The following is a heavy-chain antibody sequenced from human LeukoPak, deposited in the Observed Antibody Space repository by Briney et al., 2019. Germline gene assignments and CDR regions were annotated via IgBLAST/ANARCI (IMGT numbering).Heavy chain of an antibody. D-gene: IGHD4-17*01. Sequence: GASLTLSCTASGFTFSSHNMNWVRQAPGKGLGWVSFISSTSKNTYFGDSLKGRFSLSRDNSKQSLSLLMDSLGVEVTAVYNGAREGLRYSDGYDLWGQGTLVSVSS. CDR1: GFTFSSHN. V-gene: IGHV3-21*04. CDR3: AREGLRYSDGYDL. J-gene: IGHJ5*02. CDR2: ISSTSKNT.